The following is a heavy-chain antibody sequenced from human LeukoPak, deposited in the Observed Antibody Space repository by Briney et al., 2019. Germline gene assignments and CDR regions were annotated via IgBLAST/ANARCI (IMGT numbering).Heavy chain of an antibody. D-gene: IGHD2-2*01. V-gene: IGHV7-4-1*02. CDR3: ARVGQPIYYYYMDV. Sequence: ASVTVSCKASGYTFTSYTMNWVRQAPGQGLEWVGWINTNTGKSTYAQGLRGRFVFSLDTSVSTAYLQITSLKAEDSAVYYCARVGQPIYYYYMDVWGKGTTVTVSS. CDR2: INTNTGKS. CDR1: GYTFTSYT. J-gene: IGHJ6*03.